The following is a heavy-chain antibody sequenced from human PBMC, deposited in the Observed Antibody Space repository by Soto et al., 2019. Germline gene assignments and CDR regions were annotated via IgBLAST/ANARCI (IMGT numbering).Heavy chain of an antibody. V-gene: IGHV1-2*02. CDR2: INPNNGGT. D-gene: IGHD3-10*01. CDR3: AMGRLLIRLWFDPLER. J-gene: IGHJ4*02. CDR1: GYTFTTYY. Sequence: ASVKVSCKASGYTFTTYYIHWVRQAPGQGLEWVGWINPNNGGTNSAQKFQGRVNMTRDTSTNTAYMELSSLRSDDTAIYFCAMGRLLIRLWFDPLERWGQGTQGTVSS.